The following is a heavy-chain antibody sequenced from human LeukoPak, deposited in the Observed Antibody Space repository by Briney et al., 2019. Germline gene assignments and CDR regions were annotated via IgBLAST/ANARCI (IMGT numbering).Heavy chain of an antibody. CDR1: DFTVSNMY. D-gene: IGHD2-21*02. V-gene: IGHV3-53*01. CDR2: IYSDGRT. Sequence: GGSLRLSCAASDFTVSNMYMTWVRQAPGKGLEWVSLIYSDGRTDYADSVKGRYTISRDNSKNTLYLQMNSLRAEDTAVYYCAKDHGNCGGDCNDYWGQGTLVTVSS. J-gene: IGHJ4*02. CDR3: AKDHGNCGGDCNDY.